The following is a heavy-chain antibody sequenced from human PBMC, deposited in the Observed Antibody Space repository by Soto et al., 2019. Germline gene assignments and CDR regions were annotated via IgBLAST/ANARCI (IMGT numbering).Heavy chain of an antibody. D-gene: IGHD3-9*01. V-gene: IGHV3-21*01. J-gene: IGHJ5*02. Sequence: EVQLVESGGGLVKPGGSLRLSCVGSGFTFSIYSMTWVRQTPGKGLEWVASNSSTSAYIYYADSVKGRFNISRDNAANSLYLQMNSLRVDDTAVYYCARSGIESRTGSSPWGQGTRVTVSS. CDR3: ARSGIESRTGSSP. CDR2: NSSTSAYI. CDR1: GFTFSIYS.